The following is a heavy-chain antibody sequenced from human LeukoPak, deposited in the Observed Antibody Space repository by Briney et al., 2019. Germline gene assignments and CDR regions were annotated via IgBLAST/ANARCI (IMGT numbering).Heavy chain of an antibody. V-gene: IGHV3-7*03. CDR3: ARDRDNRVAYGGLDY. CDR2: IKQDGSEK. Sequence: PGGSLRLSCVASGFTFSSYWMCWVRQAPGKGLEWVANIKQDGSEKYYVDSVKGRFTISRDNAKNSLYLQMNSLRAEDTAVYYCARDRDNRVAYGGLDYWGQGTLVTVSS. J-gene: IGHJ4*02. D-gene: IGHD5-12*01. CDR1: GFTFSSYW.